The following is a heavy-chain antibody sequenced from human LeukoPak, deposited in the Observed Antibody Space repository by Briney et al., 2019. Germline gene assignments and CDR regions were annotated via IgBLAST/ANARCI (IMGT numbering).Heavy chain of an antibody. CDR1: GGSFSGYY. V-gene: IGHV3-23*01. CDR2: ISGSGGST. D-gene: IGHD3-22*01. Sequence: ETLSLTCAVYGGSFSGYYWSWVRQAPGKGLEWVSAISGSGGSTYYADSVKGRFTISRDNSKNTLYLQMNSLRAEDTAVYYCAKRAYYYDSSGYYGYFDYWGQGTLVTVSS. J-gene: IGHJ4*02. CDR3: AKRAYYYDSSGYYGYFDY.